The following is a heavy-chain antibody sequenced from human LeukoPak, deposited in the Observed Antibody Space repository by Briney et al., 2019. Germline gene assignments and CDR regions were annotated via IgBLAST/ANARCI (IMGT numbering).Heavy chain of an antibody. CDR3: AKSQDGGRLFHFDY. CDR2: ISGSGGST. J-gene: IGHJ4*02. Sequence: GGSLRLSCAASGFNFSSYAMSWVRQAPGKGLEWVSVISGSGGSTYSADSVKGRFTISRDNSKNTLYLRMNSLRAEDTAVYFCAKSQDGGRLFHFDYWGQGTLVTVSS. D-gene: IGHD1-26*01. V-gene: IGHV3-23*01. CDR1: GFNFSSYA.